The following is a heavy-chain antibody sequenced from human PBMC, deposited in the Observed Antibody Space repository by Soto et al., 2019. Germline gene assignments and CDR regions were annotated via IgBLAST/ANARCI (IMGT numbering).Heavy chain of an antibody. CDR3: ARRGIVVLPSSSNDYYYYYIDV. J-gene: IGHJ6*03. CDR1: DGSISSYY. Sequence: SETLSLTCTVSDGSISSYYWGWIRQPPGKGLEWIGYIFYTGSTNYNPSLKSRVTISVDTSKNQFSLKLSSVTAADTAVYYCARRGIVVLPSSSNDYYYYYIDVCAQGTSVPVS. V-gene: IGHV4-59*08. CDR2: IFYTGST. D-gene: IGHD2-2*01.